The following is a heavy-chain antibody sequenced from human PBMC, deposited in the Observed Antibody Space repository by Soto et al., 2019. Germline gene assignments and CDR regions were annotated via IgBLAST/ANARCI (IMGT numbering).Heavy chain of an antibody. V-gene: IGHV1-3*01. CDR3: ARPLHGTGGAFDI. J-gene: IGHJ3*02. D-gene: IGHD1-26*01. CDR1: GYSFTTYA. Sequence: QVQLVQSGAEVRKPGASVKVSCKASGYSFTTYALHWVRQAPGQRLEWMAWIDAGNGNTKYSQKFQGRVTVTRDTIASTIYMQLSSLNSEDTAMFYCARPLHGTGGAFDIWGQGTAVTVSS. CDR2: IDAGNGNT.